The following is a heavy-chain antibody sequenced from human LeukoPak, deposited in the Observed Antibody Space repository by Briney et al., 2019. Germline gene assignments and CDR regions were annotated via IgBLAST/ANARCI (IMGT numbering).Heavy chain of an antibody. V-gene: IGHV4-39*01. CDR3: ARHYRSIAAAGTWVDY. J-gene: IGHJ4*02. CDR1: GFTFSSYS. Sequence: PGGSLRLSCAASGFTFSSYSMNWIRQPPGKGLEWIGSIYYSGSTYYNPSLKSRVTISVDTSKNQFSLELSSVTAADTAVCYCARHYRSIAAAGTWVDYWGQGTLVTVSS. D-gene: IGHD6-13*01. CDR2: IYYSGST.